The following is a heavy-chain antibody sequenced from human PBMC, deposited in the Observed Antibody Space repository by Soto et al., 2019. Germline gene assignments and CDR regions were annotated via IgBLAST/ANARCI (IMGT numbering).Heavy chain of an antibody. V-gene: IGHV2-5*02. CDR2: FYWDDDK. D-gene: IGHD3-10*01. J-gene: IGHJ4*02. CDR3: AHGAFFRGAHLDY. Sequence: QITLKESGPTLMKPTQTLTLTCTFSGFSLSTSGVAVAWIRQPPGKALEWLALFYWDDDKRYRPSLKSRLTITKDTSRNQVVLTMTTIDPADTGTYYCAHGAFFRGAHLDYWGQGVLVTVSS. CDR1: GFSLSTSGVA.